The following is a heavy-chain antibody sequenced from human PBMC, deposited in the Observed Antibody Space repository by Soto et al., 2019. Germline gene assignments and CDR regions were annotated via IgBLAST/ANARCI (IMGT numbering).Heavy chain of an antibody. CDR2: INGDNGNT. V-gene: IGHV1-18*04. CDR1: GYSFSNNG. Sequence: QVQLVQSGAEVKKPGASVKVACQASGYSFSNNGISWVRQAPGQGFEWMGWINGDNGNTNYAQKFQGRVTMTTDTSTSAAYMELRSLRSDDTAVYYCARDLGYGDYGTDFWGQGTLVTVSS. D-gene: IGHD4-17*01. CDR3: ARDLGYGDYGTDF. J-gene: IGHJ4*02.